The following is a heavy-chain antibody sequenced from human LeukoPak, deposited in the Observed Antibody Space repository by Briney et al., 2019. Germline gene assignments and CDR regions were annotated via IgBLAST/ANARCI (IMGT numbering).Heavy chain of an antibody. Sequence: GGSLRLSCAASGFTFSSYSMNWVRQAPGKGLECVSAINSDGSSTYYADSVRGRFTISRDNSKNTLYLQMGSLITEDMAVYYCARVLAGYDYWGQGTLVTVSS. D-gene: IGHD2-15*01. J-gene: IGHJ4*02. CDR3: ARVLAGYDY. CDR2: INSDGSST. V-gene: IGHV3-64*02. CDR1: GFTFSSYS.